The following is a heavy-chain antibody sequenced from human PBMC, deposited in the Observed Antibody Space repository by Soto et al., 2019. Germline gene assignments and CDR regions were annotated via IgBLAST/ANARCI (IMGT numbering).Heavy chain of an antibody. D-gene: IGHD4-17*01. V-gene: IGHV3-33*01. CDR1: GFTFSSYG. J-gene: IGHJ4*02. CDR2: IWYDGSNK. Sequence: QVQLVESGGGVVQPGRSLRLSCAASGFTFSSYGMHWVRQAPGKGLEWVAVIWYDGSNKYYADSVKGRFTISRDNSKNTLYLQMNSLRAEDTAVYYCASDGDGDYRYFDYWGQGTLVTVSS. CDR3: ASDGDGDYRYFDY.